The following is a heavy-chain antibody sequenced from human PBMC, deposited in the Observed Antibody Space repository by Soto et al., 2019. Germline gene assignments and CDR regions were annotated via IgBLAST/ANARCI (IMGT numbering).Heavy chain of an antibody. CDR3: AIHRHDYSNYDFDY. Sequence: QLQLQESGPGLLKPSENLSLTCTFSGGSISSSSYYWGWISQPPGKGLEWIGSIDYSGSTYYNPSLNSRVTISLDTSKNQFSLKLSSVTAADTAVYYCAIHRHDYSNYDFDYWGQGTLVTVSS. V-gene: IGHV4-39*01. CDR2: IDYSGST. D-gene: IGHD4-4*01. J-gene: IGHJ4*02. CDR1: GGSISSSSYY.